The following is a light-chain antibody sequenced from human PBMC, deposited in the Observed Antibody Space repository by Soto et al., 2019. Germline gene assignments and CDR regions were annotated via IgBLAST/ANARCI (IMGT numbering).Light chain of an antibody. CDR2: VAS. V-gene: IGKV3-11*01. CDR3: QQRSNWPPIT. CDR1: QSVSSY. Sequence: EIVLTQSPATLSLSPGERATLSCRASQSVSSYLAWYQQKPGQAPRLLTYVASNRATGIPARFSGSGSGTDFTLPISSLEPEDFAVYYCQQRSNWPPITFGPGTKVDIK. J-gene: IGKJ3*01.